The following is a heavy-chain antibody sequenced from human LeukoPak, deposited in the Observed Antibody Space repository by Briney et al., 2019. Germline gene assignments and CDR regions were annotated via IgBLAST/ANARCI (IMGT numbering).Heavy chain of an antibody. D-gene: IGHD2-2*01. J-gene: IGHJ5*02. CDR1: GDSISSGRYY. Sequence: SETLSLTCTVSGDSISSGRYYWSWIRQPAGKGLEWIGRIHSSGGTEYYPSLKRRVTISVDTAKNQFSLKLTPVTAADTAVYYCAREGASWGFTWGQGTLVTVSS. CDR2: IHSSGGT. CDR3: AREGASWGFT. V-gene: IGHV4-61*02.